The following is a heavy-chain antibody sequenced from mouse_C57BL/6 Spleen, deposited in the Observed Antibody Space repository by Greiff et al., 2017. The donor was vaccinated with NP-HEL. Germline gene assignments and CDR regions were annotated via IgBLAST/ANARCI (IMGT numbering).Heavy chain of an antibody. CDR2: ISGGGGNT. Sequence: EVQLVESGGGLVKPGGSLKLSCAASGFTFSSYTMSWVRQTPEKRLEWVATISGGGGNTYYPDSVKGRFTISRDNAKNTLYLQMSSLRSEDTALYYCARHRTVVAPMDYWGQGTSVTVSS. D-gene: IGHD1-1*01. CDR3: ARHRTVVAPMDY. CDR1: GFTFSSYT. J-gene: IGHJ4*01. V-gene: IGHV5-9*01.